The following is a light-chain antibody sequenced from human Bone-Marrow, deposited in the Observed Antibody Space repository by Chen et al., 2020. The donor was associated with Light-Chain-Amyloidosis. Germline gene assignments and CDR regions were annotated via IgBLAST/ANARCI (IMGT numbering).Light chain of an antibody. CDR2: DVN. CDR1: SSDVGAYNY. Sequence: QSALTQPRTVSGSPGQSVTISCTGTSSDVGAYNYVSWYQQHPDKAPELILYDVNKRPSGVPDRFSGSKSGNPASLTISGLQAEDEGDYYCGSYTGSYSVVFGGGTKLTVL. V-gene: IGLV2-11*01. CDR3: GSYTGSYSVV. J-gene: IGLJ2*01.